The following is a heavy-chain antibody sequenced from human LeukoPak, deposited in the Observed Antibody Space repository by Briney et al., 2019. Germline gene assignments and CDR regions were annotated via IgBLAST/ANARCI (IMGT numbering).Heavy chain of an antibody. D-gene: IGHD5-12*01. CDR1: GFTFSSYA. V-gene: IGHV3-23*01. CDR3: AKGGYGYDFDY. CDR2: ISGSGGST. Sequence: GGSLRLSCAASGFTFSSYAMNWVRQAPGKGLEWVSGISGSGGSTYYADSVKGRFTTSRVNSKNTLYLQMNSLRAEDTAVYYCAKGGYGYDFDYWGQGTLVTVSS. J-gene: IGHJ4*02.